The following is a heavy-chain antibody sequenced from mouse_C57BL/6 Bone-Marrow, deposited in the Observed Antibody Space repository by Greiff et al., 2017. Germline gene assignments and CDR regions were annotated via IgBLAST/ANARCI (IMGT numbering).Heavy chain of an antibody. D-gene: IGHD2-4*01. CDR3: TGGLRRGFDY. CDR1: GYTFTDYE. V-gene: IGHV1-15*01. J-gene: IGHJ2*01. Sequence: VKLVESGAELVRPGASVTLSCKASGYTFTDYEMHWVKQTPVHGLEWIGAIDPETGGTAYNQKFKGKAILTADKSSSTAYMELRSLTSEDSAVYYCTGGLRRGFDYWGQGTTLTVSS. CDR2: IDPETGGT.